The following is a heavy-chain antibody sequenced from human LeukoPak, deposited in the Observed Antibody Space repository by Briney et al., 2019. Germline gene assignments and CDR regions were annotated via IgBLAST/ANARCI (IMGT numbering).Heavy chain of an antibody. CDR2: IKQDGSEK. CDR1: GFSFSRYW. J-gene: IGHJ4*02. D-gene: IGHD3-22*01. V-gene: IGHV3-7*03. Sequence: GGSLRLSCAASGFSFSRYWMSWVRQVPRKGLEWVANIKQDGSEKYYVDSVKGRFTISRDNAKNSLYLQMNSLRAEDTAVYYCARDKGDYDTSGSLFVFGGQGTLVTVS. CDR3: ARDKGDYDTSGSLFVF.